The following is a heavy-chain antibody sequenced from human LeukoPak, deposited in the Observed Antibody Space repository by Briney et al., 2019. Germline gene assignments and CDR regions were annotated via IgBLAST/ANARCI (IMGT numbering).Heavy chain of an antibody. CDR2: ISSSGSTI. Sequence: GGSLRLSCAASGFTFSDYYMSWIRQAPGKGLEWVSYISSSGSTIYYADSVKGRFTISRDNAKNSLYLQMNSLRAEDTAVYYCARGADRGVTTLNWFDPWGQGTLVTVSS. CDR3: ARGADRGVTTLNWFDP. D-gene: IGHD4-17*01. J-gene: IGHJ5*02. V-gene: IGHV3-11*04. CDR1: GFTFSDYY.